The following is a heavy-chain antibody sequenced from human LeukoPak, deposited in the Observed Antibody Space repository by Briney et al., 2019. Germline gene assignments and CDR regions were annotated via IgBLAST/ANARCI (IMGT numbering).Heavy chain of an antibody. V-gene: IGHV3-23*01. CDR3: AKAPLGYCTNGVCYGFDY. D-gene: IGHD2-8*01. CDR2: ISGSGGST. Sequence: PGGSLRLSCAASGFTFSSYAMSWVRQAPGKGLEWVSAISGSGGSTYYADSVKGRFTISRDNSKNTLYLQMNSLRAEDTAVYYCAKAPLGYCTNGVCYGFDYWGQGTLVTVAS. J-gene: IGHJ4*02. CDR1: GFTFSSYA.